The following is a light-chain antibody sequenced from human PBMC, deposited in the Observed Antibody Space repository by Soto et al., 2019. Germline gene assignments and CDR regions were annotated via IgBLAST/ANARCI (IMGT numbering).Light chain of an antibody. Sequence: QSALTQPASVSGSPGQSITISCTGTSSDVGSYNLVSWYQQHPGKAPKLMIYEGSKRPSGVSNRFSGSKSGNTASLTISGLQAEDEADCYCCSHAGSCTYVFGTGTKVTVL. CDR2: EGS. CDR3: CSHAGSCTYV. CDR1: SSDVGSYNL. J-gene: IGLJ1*01. V-gene: IGLV2-23*01.